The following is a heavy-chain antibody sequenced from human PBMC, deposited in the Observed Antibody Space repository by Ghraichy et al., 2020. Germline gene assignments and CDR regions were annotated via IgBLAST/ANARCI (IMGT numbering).Heavy chain of an antibody. J-gene: IGHJ4*02. CDR3: AKDSHLETSYSNFDY. Sequence: GGSLRLSCAASGFTFSSYAMSWVRQAPGKGLEWVSAISGSGGSTYYADSVKGRFTISRDNSKNTLYLQMNSLRAEDTAVYYCAKDSHLETSYSNFDYWGQGTLVTVSS. CDR1: GFTFSSYA. V-gene: IGHV3-23*01. D-gene: IGHD4-11*01. CDR2: ISGSGGST.